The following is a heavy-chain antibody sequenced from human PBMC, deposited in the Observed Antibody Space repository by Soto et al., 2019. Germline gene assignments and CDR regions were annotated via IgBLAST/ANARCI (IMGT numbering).Heavy chain of an antibody. J-gene: IGHJ6*02. CDR3: ASQERGMTTGTKGIYYYYGIDV. CDR2: IDPSDSYT. Sequence: ADSLEISCKGSGYSFTSYWISWVRQLPGKGLERMGRIDPSDSYTNNSPSFQGHVTITADKSISTAYLQWSSLKASDTAMYYCASQERGMTTGTKGIYYYYGIDVWGQGTTVTVSS. CDR1: GYSFTSYW. V-gene: IGHV5-10-1*01. D-gene: IGHD4-17*01.